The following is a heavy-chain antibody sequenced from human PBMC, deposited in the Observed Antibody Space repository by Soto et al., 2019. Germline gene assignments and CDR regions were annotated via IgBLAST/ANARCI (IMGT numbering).Heavy chain of an antibody. V-gene: IGHV6-1*01. CDR2: TYYRSKWYN. D-gene: IGHD1-20*01. J-gene: IGHJ3*02. Sequence: QVQLQQSGPGLVKPSQTLSLTCAISGDSVSSNSAAWNWIRQSPSRGLEWLGRTYYRSKWYNDYAVSVKSRITINPDTSKNQFSLQLNSVTSEDTAVYYCARSPTYVNDNSDAFDIWGQGTMVTVSS. CDR3: ARSPTYVNDNSDAFDI. CDR1: GDSVSSNSAA.